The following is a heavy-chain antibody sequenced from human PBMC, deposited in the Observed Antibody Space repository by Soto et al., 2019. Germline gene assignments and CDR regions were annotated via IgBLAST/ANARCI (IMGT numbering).Heavy chain of an antibody. CDR1: GYTFTAYY. D-gene: IGHD1-26*01. V-gene: IGHV1-46*04. CDR2: INSSGGRT. Sequence: QVRLVQSGAEVKKPGASVKVPCNASGYTFTAYYIHWVRQAPGHGLEWVGIINSSGGRTTYAQKLQESRTVPRDTSTSTVYMDLSILRSEVTAVYYCARDQAGPTTGVLDYWGHGTLVTVSS. CDR3: ARDQAGPTTGVLDY. J-gene: IGHJ4*01.